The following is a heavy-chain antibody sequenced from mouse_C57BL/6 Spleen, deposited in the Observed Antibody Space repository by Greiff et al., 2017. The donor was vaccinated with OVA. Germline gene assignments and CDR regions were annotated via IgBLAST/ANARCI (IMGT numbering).Heavy chain of an antibody. J-gene: IGHJ4*01. Sequence: QVQLQQPGAELVMPGASVKLSCKASGYTFTSYWMHWVKQRPGQGLEWIGEIDPSGSYTNYNQKFKGKSTLTVDKSSSTAYMQLSSLTSEDSAVYYCARRTGRYAMDYWGQGTSVTVSS. V-gene: IGHV1-69*01. CDR1: GYTFTSYW. CDR3: ARRTGRYAMDY. D-gene: IGHD4-1*01. CDR2: IDPSGSYT.